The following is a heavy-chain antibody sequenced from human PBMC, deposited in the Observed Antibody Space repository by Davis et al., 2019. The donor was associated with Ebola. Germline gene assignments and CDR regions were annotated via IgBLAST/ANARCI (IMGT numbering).Heavy chain of an antibody. J-gene: IGHJ5*02. CDR3: ARGGYSSGFLGS. CDR1: GFTFSSYG. CDR2: ISYDGSNK. V-gene: IGHV3-33*05. D-gene: IGHD3-22*01. Sequence: AGSLTLSCAASGFTFSSYGMHCVRQAPGKGLEWVAVISYDGSNKYYADSVKGRFTISRDNSKNTLYLQMNSLRAEDTAVYYCARGGYSSGFLGSWGQGTLVTVSS.